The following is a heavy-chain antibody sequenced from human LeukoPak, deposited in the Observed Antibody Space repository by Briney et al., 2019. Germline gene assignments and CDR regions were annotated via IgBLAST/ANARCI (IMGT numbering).Heavy chain of an antibody. J-gene: IGHJ3*02. CDR2: IYYSGST. V-gene: IGHV4-59*01. CDR3: ARSTRSAFDI. CDR1: GGSISSYY. Sequence: SETLSLTCAVSGGSISSYYWSWIRQPPGKGLEWIGYIYYSGSTNYNPSLKSRVTISVDTSKNQFSLKLSSVTAADTAVYYCARSTRSAFDIWGQGTMVTVSS.